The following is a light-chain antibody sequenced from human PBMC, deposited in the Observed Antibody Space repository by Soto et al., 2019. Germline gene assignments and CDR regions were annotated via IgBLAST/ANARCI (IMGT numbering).Light chain of an antibody. CDR3: QQYNNWPPWT. Sequence: DSVLTQSPGTLSLSPGEGATLSCRASQSIRRGYLAWYQQKPGQAPRLLIYGASNRATGIPDRFSGSGSGTDFTLTISSLQSEDFAVYYCQQYNNWPPWTFGQGTKVDIK. V-gene: IGKV3-20*01. CDR2: GAS. CDR1: QSIRRGY. J-gene: IGKJ1*01.